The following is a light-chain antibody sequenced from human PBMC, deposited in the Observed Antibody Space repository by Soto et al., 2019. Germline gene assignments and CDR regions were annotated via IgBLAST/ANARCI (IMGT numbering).Light chain of an antibody. CDR2: DVS. CDR3: SSYTSSSSYV. CDR1: SSDVGGYNY. V-gene: IGLV2-14*01. J-gene: IGLJ1*01. Sequence: TQPASVYGSPGQSITISCTGTSSDVGGYNYVSWYQQHPGKAPKLMIYDVSNRPSGVSNRFSGSKSGNTASLTISGLQAEDEADYYCSSYTSSSSYVFGNGTKVTVL.